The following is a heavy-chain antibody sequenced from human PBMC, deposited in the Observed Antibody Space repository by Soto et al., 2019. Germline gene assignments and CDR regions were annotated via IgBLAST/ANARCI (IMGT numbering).Heavy chain of an antibody. CDR3: ARGRRIVGARKTANFDY. D-gene: IGHD1-26*01. CDR1: GGSFSGYY. J-gene: IGHJ4*02. V-gene: IGHV4-34*01. Sequence: NPSETLSLTCAVYGGSFSGYYWSWIRQPPGKGLEWIGEINHSGSTNYNPSLKSRVTISVDTSKNQFSLKLSSVTTADTAVYYCARGRRIVGARKTANFDYWGQGTLVTVSS. CDR2: INHSGST.